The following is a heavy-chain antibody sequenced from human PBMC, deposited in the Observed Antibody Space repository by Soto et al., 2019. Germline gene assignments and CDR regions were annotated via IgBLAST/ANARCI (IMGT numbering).Heavy chain of an antibody. J-gene: IGHJ3*02. D-gene: IGHD2-8*01. CDR3: ARLLSTRYCTDGICYTSLGAFDI. CDR1: GPPFSGYW. CDR2: INHSGST. Sequence: PSETLSLTCAAYGPPFSGYWWRWIRLPPEKGLEGKGEINHSGSTNYNPSLKSRVTLSVDTSKNQFSLKLSSVTAADTAVYYCARLLSTRYCTDGICYTSLGAFDIWGQGTMVTVSS. V-gene: IGHV4-34*01.